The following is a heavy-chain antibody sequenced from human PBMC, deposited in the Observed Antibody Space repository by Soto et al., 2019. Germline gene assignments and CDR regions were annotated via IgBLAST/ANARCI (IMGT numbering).Heavy chain of an antibody. V-gene: IGHV1-69*13. D-gene: IGHD3-22*01. Sequence: SVKVSCKASGGTFSSYAISWVRQAPGQGLEWMGGIIPIFGTANYAQKFQGRVTITADESTSTAYMELSSLRSEDTAVYYCAKRIVVVIYPDYYYYGMDVWGQGTTVTV. J-gene: IGHJ6*02. CDR2: IIPIFGTA. CDR3: AKRIVVVIYPDYYYYGMDV. CDR1: GGTFSSYA.